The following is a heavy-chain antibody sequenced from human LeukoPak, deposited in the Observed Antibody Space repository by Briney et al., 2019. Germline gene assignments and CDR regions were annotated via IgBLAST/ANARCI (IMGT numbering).Heavy chain of an antibody. D-gene: IGHD3-22*01. V-gene: IGHV1-2*02. Sequence: VASVKVSCKASGYTFTGYCMHWVRQAPGQGLEWMGWINPNSGGTNYAQKFQGRVTMTRDTSISTAYMELSRLRSDDTAVYYCARVGYYYDSSGYYGYWGQGTLVTVSS. CDR1: GYTFTGYC. CDR3: ARVGYYYDSSGYYGY. CDR2: INPNSGGT. J-gene: IGHJ4*02.